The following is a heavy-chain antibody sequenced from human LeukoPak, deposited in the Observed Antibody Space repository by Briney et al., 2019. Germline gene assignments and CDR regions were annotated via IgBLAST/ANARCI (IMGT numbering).Heavy chain of an antibody. V-gene: IGHV3-33*01. Sequence: GRSLRLSCAASGFTFSSYGMHRVRQAPGKGLEWVAVIWYDGSNKYYADSVKGRFTISRDNSKNTLYLQMNSLRAEDTAVYYCARDQNYIVVVPSGYFDYWGQGTLVTVSS. CDR2: IWYDGSNK. CDR3: ARDQNYIVVVPSGYFDY. J-gene: IGHJ4*02. D-gene: IGHD2-2*01. CDR1: GFTFSSYG.